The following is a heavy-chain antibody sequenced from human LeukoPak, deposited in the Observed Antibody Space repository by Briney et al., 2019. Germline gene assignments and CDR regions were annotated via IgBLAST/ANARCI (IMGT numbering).Heavy chain of an antibody. D-gene: IGHD5-12*01. J-gene: IGHJ3*01. V-gene: IGHV3-53*01. CDR2: VYGGGST. CDR3: ARDLGPIVPTIKRAAGAFDV. CDR1: GFTVGSNY. Sequence: PGGSLGLSCAASGFTVGSNYMSWFRQAPGKGLEWVSIVYGGGSTSYADSVKGRFTISRDNSKNTLYLQMNSLRAEDTAVYYCARDLGPIVPTIKRAAGAFDVWGQGTMVTVSA.